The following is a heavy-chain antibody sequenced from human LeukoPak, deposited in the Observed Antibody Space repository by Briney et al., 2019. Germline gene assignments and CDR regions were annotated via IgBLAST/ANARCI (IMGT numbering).Heavy chain of an antibody. Sequence: PSETLSLTCTVSGGSISSYYWSWIRQPPGKGLEWIGYIYYSGSTNYNPSLKSRVTISVDTSKNQFSLELSSVTAADTAVYYCARGGGTYPRPYYFDYWGQGTLVTVSS. CDR1: GGSISSYY. CDR2: IYYSGST. J-gene: IGHJ4*02. D-gene: IGHD2-2*01. V-gene: IGHV4-59*08. CDR3: ARGGGTYPRPYYFDY.